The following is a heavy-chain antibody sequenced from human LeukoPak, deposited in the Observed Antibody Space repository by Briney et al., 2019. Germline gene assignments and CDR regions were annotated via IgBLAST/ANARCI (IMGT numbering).Heavy chain of an antibody. D-gene: IGHD2-2*01. CDR2: INARGDT. J-gene: IGHJ5*02. Sequence: PSETLSLTCAVYGWSFNDYYWNWIRQPPEKGLEWIGEINARGDTNYNPSLKGRVTISVDTSKKQFSLRLTSMIAADTALYYCARGQVPAARGYNWFDPWGQGTLVTVSS. CDR3: ARGQVPAARGYNWFDP. V-gene: IGHV4-34*01. CDR1: GWSFNDYY.